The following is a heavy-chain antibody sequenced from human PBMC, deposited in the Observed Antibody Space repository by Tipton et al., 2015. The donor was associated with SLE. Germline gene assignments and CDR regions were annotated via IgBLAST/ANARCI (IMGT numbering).Heavy chain of an antibody. CDR3: ARRVQLEGFDY. CDR2: IWYDGSNK. D-gene: IGHD1-1*01. V-gene: IGHV3-30*19. Sequence: SLRLSCAASGFTFSSYGMHWVRQAPGKGLEWVAVIWYDGSNKYYADSVKGRFTISRDNSKNTLYLQMNSLRAEDTTVYYCARRVQLEGFDYWGQGTLVTVSS. J-gene: IGHJ4*02. CDR1: GFTFSSYG.